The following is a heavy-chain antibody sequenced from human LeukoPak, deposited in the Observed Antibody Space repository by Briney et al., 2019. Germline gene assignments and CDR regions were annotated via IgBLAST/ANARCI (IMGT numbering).Heavy chain of an antibody. CDR1: GFTFSSYA. V-gene: IGHV3-23*01. CDR2: ISGSGGST. CDR3: AKDPIPFGGFSNWFDP. Sequence: GGSLRLSCAASGFTFSSYAMSWVRQAPGKGLEWVSAISGSGGSTYYADSVKGRFTISRDNSKNTLYLQMNSLRAKDTAVYYCAKDPIPFGGFSNWFDPWGQGTLVTVSS. J-gene: IGHJ5*02. D-gene: IGHD3-16*01.